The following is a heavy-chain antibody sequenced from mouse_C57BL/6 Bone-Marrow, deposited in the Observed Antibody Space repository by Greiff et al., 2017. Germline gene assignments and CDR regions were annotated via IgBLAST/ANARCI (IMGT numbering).Heavy chain of an antibody. CDR3: TRPRYPYYDYLFDY. D-gene: IGHD2-4*01. V-gene: IGHV1-15*01. CDR1: GYTFTDYE. Sequence: VKLQQSGAELVRPGASVTLSCKASGYTFTDYEMHWVKQTPVHGLEWIGAIDPETGGTAYNQKFKGKAILTADKSSSTAYMELRSLTSEDSAVYYCTRPRYPYYDYLFDYWGQGTTLTVSS. CDR2: IDPETGGT. J-gene: IGHJ2*01.